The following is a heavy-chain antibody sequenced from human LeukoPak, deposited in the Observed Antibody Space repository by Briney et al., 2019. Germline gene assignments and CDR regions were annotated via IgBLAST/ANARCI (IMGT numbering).Heavy chain of an antibody. CDR1: GYTFTSYY. CDR2: INPSGGST. Sequence: ASVKVSCKASGYTFTSYYMHWVRQAPGQGLEWMGIINPSGGSTSYAQKFQGRVTMTRDTSTSTVYMELSSLRSEDTAVYYCAKDPVATFRPPSWFDPWGQGTLVTVSS. J-gene: IGHJ5*02. V-gene: IGHV1-46*01. D-gene: IGHD5-12*01. CDR3: AKDPVATFRPPSWFDP.